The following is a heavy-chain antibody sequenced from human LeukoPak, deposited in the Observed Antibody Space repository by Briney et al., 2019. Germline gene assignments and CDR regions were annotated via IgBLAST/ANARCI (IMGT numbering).Heavy chain of an antibody. Sequence: PSETLSLTCTVSGGSISDYYWSWIRQPPGKGLEWIGYIFYTGTPKYNPSLKSRATISVDTSKNQLSLKLNSVTAADTAVYNCARGSGSGKYAYYYGMDVWGKGTTVTVSS. D-gene: IGHD3-10*01. CDR3: ARGSGSGKYAYYYGMDV. CDR1: GGSISDYY. V-gene: IGHV4-59*01. J-gene: IGHJ6*04. CDR2: IFYTGTP.